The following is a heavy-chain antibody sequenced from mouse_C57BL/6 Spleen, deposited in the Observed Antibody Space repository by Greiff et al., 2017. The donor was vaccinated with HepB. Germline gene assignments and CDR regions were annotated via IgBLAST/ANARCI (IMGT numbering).Heavy chain of an antibody. CDR1: GYTFTSYW. V-gene: IGHV1-7*01. CDR3: ARNSNFYAMDY. D-gene: IGHD2-5*01. Sequence: QVHVKQSGAELAKPGASVKLSCKASGYTFTSYWMHWVKQRPGQGLEWIGYINPSSGYTKYNQKFKDKATLTADKSSSTAYMQLSSLTYEDSAVYYCARNSNFYAMDYWGQGTSVTVSS. J-gene: IGHJ4*01. CDR2: INPSSGYT.